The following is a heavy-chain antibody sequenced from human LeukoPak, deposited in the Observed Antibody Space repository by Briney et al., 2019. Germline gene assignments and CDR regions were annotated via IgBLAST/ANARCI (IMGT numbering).Heavy chain of an antibody. CDR2: INHSGST. D-gene: IGHD2/OR15-2a*01. Sequence: SSETLSLTCAVYGGSFSGYYWSWIRQPPGKGLEWIGEINHSGSTNYNPSLKSRVTISVDTSKNQFSLKLSSVTAADTAVYYCARTGGRFYFYYYMDVWGKGTTVTVSS. V-gene: IGHV4-34*01. CDR3: ARTGGRFYFYYYMDV. J-gene: IGHJ6*03. CDR1: GGSFSGYY.